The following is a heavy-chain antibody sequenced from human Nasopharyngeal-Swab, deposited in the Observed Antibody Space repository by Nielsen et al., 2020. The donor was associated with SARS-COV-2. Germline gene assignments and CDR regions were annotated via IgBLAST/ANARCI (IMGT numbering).Heavy chain of an antibody. Sequence: GESLKISCAASGFTFSSYIMNWVRQAPGKGLDWVAVMSSDGSYRHYADSVKGRFTISRDNSKNTLYLQMNSLRAEDTAVYYCAKGPYDSSGYYYLSYAFDIWGQGTMVTVSS. V-gene: IGHV3-30*18. CDR1: GFTFSSYI. J-gene: IGHJ3*02. CDR2: MSSDGSYR. D-gene: IGHD3-22*01. CDR3: AKGPYDSSGYYYLSYAFDI.